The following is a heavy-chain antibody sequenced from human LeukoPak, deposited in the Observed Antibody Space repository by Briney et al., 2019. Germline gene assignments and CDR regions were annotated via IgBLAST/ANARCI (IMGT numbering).Heavy chain of an antibody. V-gene: IGHV4-30-2*01. CDR3: ARDGSSGYRPSNAFDI. CDR1: GGSISSGGYS. J-gene: IGHJ3*02. D-gene: IGHD5-12*01. CDR2: IYDSGTT. Sequence: TLSLTCAVSGGSISSGGYSWGWLRPPTGKGLEWIGYIYDSGTTNYNPSLKSRVTISVDKTKNQFSLKLSSVTAADTAVYYCARDGSSGYRPSNAFDIWGQGTMVTVSS.